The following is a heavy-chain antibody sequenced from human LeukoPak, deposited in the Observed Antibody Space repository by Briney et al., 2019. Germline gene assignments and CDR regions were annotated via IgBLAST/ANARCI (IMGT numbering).Heavy chain of an antibody. V-gene: IGHV5-51*01. D-gene: IGHD6-19*01. CDR3: VRGGRSGHRYYDF. J-gene: IGHJ4*02. Sequence: GESLKISCRASGYTFSPYWIVWVRQVPGKGLEWMGSIYPDDSDTRYSPSFQGQVTISADRSITTAYVQWSSLKASDTAMYYCVRGGRSGHRYYDFWGQGTLVTVSS. CDR2: IYPDDSDT. CDR1: GYTFSPYW.